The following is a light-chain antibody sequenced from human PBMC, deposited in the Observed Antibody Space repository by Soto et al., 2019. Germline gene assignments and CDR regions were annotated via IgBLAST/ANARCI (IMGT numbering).Light chain of an antibody. V-gene: IGKV1-39*01. CDR3: QQSYNSPRT. CDR2: DSS. CDR1: QSIGPY. Sequence: DIQMTQSPSSLSASVGERVTITCRASQSIGPYLNWYQQKAGKAPELLIYDSSTLRSGVPSRFSGSGSETDFTLTISSLQPEDFASYYCQQSYNSPRTFGQGTKLEIK. J-gene: IGKJ2*01.